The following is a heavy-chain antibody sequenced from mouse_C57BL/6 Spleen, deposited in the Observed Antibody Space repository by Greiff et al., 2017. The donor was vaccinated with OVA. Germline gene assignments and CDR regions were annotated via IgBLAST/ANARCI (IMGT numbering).Heavy chain of an antibody. Sequence: QVQLQQSGAELVKPGASVKISCKASGYAFSSYWMNWVKQRPGKGLEWIGQIYPGDGDTNYNGKFKGKATLTADKSSSTAYMQLSSLTSEDSAVDFCARRAGTEYYCDYWGQGTTLTVSS. D-gene: IGHD4-1*01. CDR2: IYPGDGDT. CDR3: ARRAGTEYYCDY. CDR1: GYAFSSYW. J-gene: IGHJ2*01. V-gene: IGHV1-80*01.